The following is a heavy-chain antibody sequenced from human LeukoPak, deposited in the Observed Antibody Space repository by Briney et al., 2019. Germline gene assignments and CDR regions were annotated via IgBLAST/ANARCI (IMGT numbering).Heavy chain of an antibody. CDR2: ISGSGGST. D-gene: IGHD3-22*01. Sequence: GGSLRLSCAASGFTFSSYGMSWVRQAPGKGLEWVSAISGSGGSTYYAGSVKGRFTISRDNSKNTLYLQMNSLRAEDTAVYYCAKDSPTVGYYDSSGNFDYWGQGTLVTVSS. CDR1: GFTFSSYG. J-gene: IGHJ4*02. V-gene: IGHV3-23*01. CDR3: AKDSPTVGYYDSSGNFDY.